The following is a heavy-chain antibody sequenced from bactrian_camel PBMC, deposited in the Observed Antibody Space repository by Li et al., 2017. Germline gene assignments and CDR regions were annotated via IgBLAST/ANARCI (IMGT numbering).Heavy chain of an antibody. CDR2: IYSDGRIS. J-gene: IGHJ4*01. Sequence: HVQLVESGGGLVQPGGSLRLSCAASGFTFSNYDMSWVRQAPGKGLEWVSRIYSDGRISGYADSVKGRFTISQDDDTNTLYLQMNSLKSEDTAMYYCAAKDEEEWAAHYTGIWSGEMYTYWGQGTQVTVS. CDR3: AAKDEEEWAAHYTGIWSGEMYTY. CDR1: GFTFSNYD. D-gene: IGHD1*01. V-gene: IGHV3-2*01.